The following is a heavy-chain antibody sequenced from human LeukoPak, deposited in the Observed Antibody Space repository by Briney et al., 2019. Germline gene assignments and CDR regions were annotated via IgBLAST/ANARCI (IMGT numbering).Heavy chain of an antibody. D-gene: IGHD2-2*01. CDR3: ARGGCSSTSCYWRNNWFDP. Sequence: ASVKVSCKASGGTFSSYAISWVRQAPGQGLEWMGGIIPIFGTANYAQKFQGRVTITADESTSTAYMELSSLRSEDTAVYYCARGGCSSTSCYWRNNWFDPWGQGTLVTVSS. J-gene: IGHJ5*02. CDR2: IIPIFGTA. V-gene: IGHV1-69*13. CDR1: GGTFSSYA.